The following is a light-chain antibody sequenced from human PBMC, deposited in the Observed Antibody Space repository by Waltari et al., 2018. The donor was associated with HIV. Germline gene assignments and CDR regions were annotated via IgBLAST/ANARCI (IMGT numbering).Light chain of an antibody. V-gene: IGLV1-47*01. Sequence: QSVLTQPPSASVTPGQRVTISCSGSRSNIGSNYVYWYQQLPGTAPKLLIYRNNQRPSGVPDRFSGSKSGTSASLAISGLRSEDEADYYCAAWDNSLSAPVFGGGTKLTVL. J-gene: IGLJ3*02. CDR2: RNN. CDR1: RSNIGSNY. CDR3: AAWDNSLSAPV.